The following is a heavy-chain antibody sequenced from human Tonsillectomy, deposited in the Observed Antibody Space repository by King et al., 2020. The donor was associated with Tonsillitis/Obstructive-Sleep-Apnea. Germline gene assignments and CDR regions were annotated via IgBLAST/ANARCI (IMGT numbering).Heavy chain of an antibody. CDR2: IYSGGST. J-gene: IGHJ4*02. CDR3: ASQEKYSSSRDY. V-gene: IGHV3-53*01. Sequence: VQLVESGGGLIQPGGSLRLSCAASGFTFSSNYMSWVRQAPGKGLEWVSVIYSGGSTYYADSVKGRFTISRDNSKNTLYLQMNSLRAEDTAVYYCASQEKYSSSRDYWGQGTLVTVSS. CDR1: GFTFSSNY. D-gene: IGHD6-6*01.